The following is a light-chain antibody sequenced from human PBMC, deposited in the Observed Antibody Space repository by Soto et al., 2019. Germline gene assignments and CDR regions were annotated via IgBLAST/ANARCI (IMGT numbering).Light chain of an antibody. CDR3: AAWDDSLNGPHYV. CDR1: SSNIEKNT. V-gene: IGLV1-44*01. J-gene: IGLJ1*01. Sequence: QSVLTQPPSASGTPGQRVTISCSGSSSNIEKNTVSWFQQLPRTAPKLLIYSNNQRPSGVPDRFSGSKSGTSASLAISGLQSEDEADYYCAAWDDSLNGPHYVFGTGTQLTVL. CDR2: SNN.